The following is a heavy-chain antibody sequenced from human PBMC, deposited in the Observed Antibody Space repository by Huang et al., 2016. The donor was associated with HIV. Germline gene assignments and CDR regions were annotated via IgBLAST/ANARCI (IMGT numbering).Heavy chain of an antibody. CDR1: GGSFSGYY. V-gene: IGHV4-34*01. Sequence: QVQLQQWGAGLLKPSETLSLTCAVYGGSFSGYYWCWIRQPPGKGLEWIGELNYSGSTNYNPSLKSRVTISVDTSKNQFSLKLSSVTAADTAVYYCARILMYYNSSGYGFDYWGQGTLVTVSS. CDR2: LNYSGST. CDR3: ARILMYYNSSGYGFDY. J-gene: IGHJ4*02. D-gene: IGHD3-22*01.